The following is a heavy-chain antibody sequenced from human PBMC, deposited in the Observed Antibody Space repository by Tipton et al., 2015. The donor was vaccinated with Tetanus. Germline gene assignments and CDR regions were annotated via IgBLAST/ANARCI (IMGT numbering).Heavy chain of an antibody. CDR2: MKQDGSEK. J-gene: IGHJ6*02. D-gene: IGHD2-2*01. CDR3: ARAWDGVVPQYYFYGLDV. CDR1: GFTFDDYA. Sequence: SLRLSCAASGFTFDDYAMHWVRQAPGKGLEWVANMKQDGSEKYYVDSVRGRFTISRDDAKNSLYLQMNSLRAEDTAVYYCARAWDGVVPQYYFYGLDVWGQGTTVTVSS. V-gene: IGHV3-7*01.